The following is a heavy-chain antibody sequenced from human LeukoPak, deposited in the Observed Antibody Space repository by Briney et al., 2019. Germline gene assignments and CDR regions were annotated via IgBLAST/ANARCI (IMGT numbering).Heavy chain of an antibody. CDR3: ARDSGVLEWSYSEYFQH. CDR1: GFTFSTYS. J-gene: IGHJ1*01. CDR2: ITSRSSTI. V-gene: IGHV3-48*01. D-gene: IGHD3-3*01. Sequence: PGGSLRLSCAASGFTFSTYSMNWVRQAPGKGLEWVSYITSRSSTIYYADSVKGRFTISRDNAKNSLYLQMNSLRAEDTAVYYCARDSGVLEWSYSEYFQHWGQGTLVTVSS.